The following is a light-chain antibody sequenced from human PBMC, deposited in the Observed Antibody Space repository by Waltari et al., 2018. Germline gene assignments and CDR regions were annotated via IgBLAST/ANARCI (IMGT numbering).Light chain of an antibody. V-gene: IGLV1-36*01. Sequence: QSVLTQPPSVSEAPRQRVTISCSGSSFNIGNNAVNWYQQLPGKAPKLLIYYDDLLPSGVSDRFSGSKSGTSASLAISGLQSEDEADYYCAAWDDSLSGQVFGGGTKLTVL. CDR1: SFNIGNNA. CDR3: AAWDDSLSGQV. J-gene: IGLJ3*02. CDR2: YDD.